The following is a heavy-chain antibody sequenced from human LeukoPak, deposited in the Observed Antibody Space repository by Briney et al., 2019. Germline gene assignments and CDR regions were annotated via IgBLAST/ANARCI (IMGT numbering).Heavy chain of an antibody. J-gene: IGHJ4*02. V-gene: IGHV3-23*01. CDR2: ISGSGSNT. D-gene: IGHD2-15*01. CDR3: AKSPKPVSAALYFDY. Sequence: PGGSLRLSCAASGFTFRSYAMNWVRQAPGKGLEWVSTISGSGSNTNYADSVKGRFTISRDNSKNTLSLQMNSLRAEDTAVYYCAKSPKPVSAALYFDYWGQGALVTVSS. CDR1: GFTFRSYA.